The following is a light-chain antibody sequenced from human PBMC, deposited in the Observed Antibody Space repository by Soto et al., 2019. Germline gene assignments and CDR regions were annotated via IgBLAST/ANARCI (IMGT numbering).Light chain of an antibody. CDR2: DVS. J-gene: IGLJ2*01. CDR1: SSDIGSYNY. V-gene: IGLV2-14*03. CDR3: GSYTSDNTLV. Sequence: QSALTQPASVSGSPGQSITISCTGTSSDIGSYNYVSWYQQHPGEVPRLMIYDVSNRPSGVSNRFSGSKSGNTASLTISGLQAEDEADYYCGSYTSDNTLVFGGGTNLTVL.